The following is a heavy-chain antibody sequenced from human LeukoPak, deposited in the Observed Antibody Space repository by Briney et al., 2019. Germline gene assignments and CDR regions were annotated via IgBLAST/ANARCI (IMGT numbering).Heavy chain of an antibody. CDR2: ISSSGTTI. D-gene: IGHD2-2*01. Sequence: RGSLTHSRAASGFTFSSYEMNWVRQAPGKGLEWVSYISSSGTTIYYADSVKGRFTISRDNAKNSLYLQMNSLRAEDTAVYYCARRYCSSTSCLIDYWGQGPLIPVSS. J-gene: IGHJ4*02. V-gene: IGHV3-48*03. CDR3: ARRYCSSTSCLIDY. CDR1: GFTFSSYE.